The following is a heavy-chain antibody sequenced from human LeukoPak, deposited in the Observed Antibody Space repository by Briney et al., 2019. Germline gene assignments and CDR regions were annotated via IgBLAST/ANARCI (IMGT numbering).Heavy chain of an antibody. CDR2: ISTSSTYI. V-gene: IGHV3-21*01. Sequence: PGGSLRLSCAASGFTFSSYSMNWVRQAPGKGLEWVSSISTSSTYIYYADSVRGRFTISRDNAKNSLYLQMNSLRAEDTAVYYCARDPPFIIGTTFFDYWGQGTLVTVSS. CDR3: ARDPPFIIGTTFFDY. CDR1: GFTFSSYS. D-gene: IGHD1-20*01. J-gene: IGHJ4*02.